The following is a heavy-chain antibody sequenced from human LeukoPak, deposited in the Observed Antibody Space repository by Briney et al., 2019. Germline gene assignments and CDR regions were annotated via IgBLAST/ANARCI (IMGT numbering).Heavy chain of an antibody. Sequence: PSETLSLTCSVSGDSVSRSDSYWDWIRQPPGNGLEWIGTIYYSGRTYYSPSLKSRVTMSVDPSNNQFSLSLRSVTAADTALYYCARRRYYDGSGYLEWGQGTLLSVSS. D-gene: IGHD3-22*01. CDR2: IYYSGRT. CDR1: GDSVSRSDSY. CDR3: ARRRYYDGSGYLE. J-gene: IGHJ1*01. V-gene: IGHV4-39*07.